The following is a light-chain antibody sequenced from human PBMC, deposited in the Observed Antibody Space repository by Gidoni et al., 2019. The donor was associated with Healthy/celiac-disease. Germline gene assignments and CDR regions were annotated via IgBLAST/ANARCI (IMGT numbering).Light chain of an antibody. Sequence: DIQMTHSPSSLSAAVGDRVTITCRASQSISSYLNWYQQKPGQAPKLLIYAASSLQSGVPSRCSGSGXXTDFTLTISSLQPEDFATYYCQHSYSXXXXTFGQGTKLEXK. CDR1: QSISSY. V-gene: IGKV1-39*01. CDR2: AAS. J-gene: IGKJ2*01. CDR3: QHSYSXXXXT.